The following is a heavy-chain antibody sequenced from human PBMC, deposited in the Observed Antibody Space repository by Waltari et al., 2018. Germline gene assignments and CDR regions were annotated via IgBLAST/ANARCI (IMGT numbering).Heavy chain of an antibody. CDR2: IWYDGSNK. D-gene: IGHD1-1*01. CDR3: AKKRNNYFDY. J-gene: IGHJ4*02. Sequence: QVQLVESGGGVVQPGRSLRLSCAVSGFSFSSYGMHWVRQAPGKGLEWVAVIWYDGSNKYYADSVKGRFSISRDNSKNTVYLQMNSLRAEDMAMYYCAKKRNNYFDYWGQGTLVTVSS. CDR1: GFSFSSYG. V-gene: IGHV3-30*18.